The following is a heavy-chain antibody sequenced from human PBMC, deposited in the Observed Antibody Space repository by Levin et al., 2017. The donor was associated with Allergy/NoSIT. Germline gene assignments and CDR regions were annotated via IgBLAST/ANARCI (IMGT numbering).Heavy chain of an antibody. D-gene: IGHD1-26*01. CDR2: ISYDGNNK. J-gene: IGHJ6*02. V-gene: IGHV3-30*04. Sequence: GGSLRLSCADSGFTLSYYAIHWVRQAPGKGLEWMAVISYDGNNKYYADSVKGRFTISRDNYQNTVYLQMNSLRVEDTAVYYCAKGSGSDADDGTDVWGQGTTVTVSS. CDR1: GFTLSYYA. CDR3: AKGSGSDADDGTDV.